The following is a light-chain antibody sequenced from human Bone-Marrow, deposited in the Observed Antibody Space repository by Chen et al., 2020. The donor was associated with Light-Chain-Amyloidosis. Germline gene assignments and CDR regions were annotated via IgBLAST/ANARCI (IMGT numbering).Light chain of an antibody. Sequence: SYVLTQPSSVSVAPGQTATIACGGNNIGSTSVHWYQQTPGQAPLLVVYGDSDRPSGIPERLSCSNYGNTATLTISRVEAGDEADYYCQVWDRSSDRPVFGGGTKLTVL. CDR2: GDS. V-gene: IGLV3-21*02. CDR1: NIGSTS. CDR3: QVWDRSSDRPV. J-gene: IGLJ3*02.